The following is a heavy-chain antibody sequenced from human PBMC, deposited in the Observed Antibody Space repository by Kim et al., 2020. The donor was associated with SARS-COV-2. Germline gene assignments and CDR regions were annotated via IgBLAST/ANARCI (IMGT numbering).Heavy chain of an antibody. CDR2: INTNTGDP. CDR1: GYTFTSYA. V-gene: IGHV7-4-1*02. CDR3: ARELQRGNYYGMDV. D-gene: IGHD2-15*01. J-gene: IGHJ6*02. Sequence: ASVKVSCKASGYTFTSYAMNWVRQAPGQGLEWMGWINTNTGDPTYAQGFTGRVVFSLDTSVSTAYLQIRSLKAEDTAGYCCARELQRGNYYGMDVWGQGT.